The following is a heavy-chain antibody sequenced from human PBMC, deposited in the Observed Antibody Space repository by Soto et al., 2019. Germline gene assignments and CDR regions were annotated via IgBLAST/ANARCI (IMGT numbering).Heavy chain of an antibody. CDR2: IYYSGST. V-gene: IGHV4-31*03. CDR3: ARDRRLVVRGVIILGGYYFDY. J-gene: IGHJ4*02. D-gene: IGHD3-10*01. Sequence: QVQLQESGPGLVKPSQTLSLTCTVSGGSISSGGYYWTWIRQHPGKGLEWIGYIYYSGSTYYNPSLKSRVTISVDKSKNQFSLKLSSVTAADTAVYYCARDRRLVVRGVIILGGYYFDYWGQGTLVTVSS. CDR1: GGSISSGGYY.